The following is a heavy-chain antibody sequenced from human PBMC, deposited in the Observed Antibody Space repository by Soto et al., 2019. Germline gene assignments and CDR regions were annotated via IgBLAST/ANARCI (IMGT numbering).Heavy chain of an antibody. Sequence: GASVKVSCKASGYTFTSYAMHWVRQAPGQRLEWMGWINAGNGNTKYSQKFQGRVTITRDTSASTAYMELSSLRSEDTAVYYCARTTYYYDSSGTFDYWGQGTLVTVSS. CDR1: GYTFTSYA. CDR3: ARTTYYYDSSGTFDY. J-gene: IGHJ4*02. D-gene: IGHD3-22*01. V-gene: IGHV1-3*01. CDR2: INAGNGNT.